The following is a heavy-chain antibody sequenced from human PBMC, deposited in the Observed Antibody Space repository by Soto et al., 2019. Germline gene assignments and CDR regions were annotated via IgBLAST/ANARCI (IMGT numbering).Heavy chain of an antibody. D-gene: IGHD3-22*01. J-gene: IGHJ3*02. CDR3: ARMIVDAFDI. Sequence: EVQLVESGGGLVQPGGSLRLSCAASGFTVSSNYMSWVRQAPGKGLEWVSVIYSGGSTYYADSVKGRFTISRDNSKNTLYIQMNSLRGEDTAVYYCARMIVDAFDIWGQGTMVTVSS. CDR2: IYSGGST. CDR1: GFTVSSNY. V-gene: IGHV3-66*01.